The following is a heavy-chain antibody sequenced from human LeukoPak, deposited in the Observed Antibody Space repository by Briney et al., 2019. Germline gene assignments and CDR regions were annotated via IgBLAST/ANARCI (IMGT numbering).Heavy chain of an antibody. V-gene: IGHV1-2*02. CDR3: ARDAYDILTGYWHFDY. D-gene: IGHD3-9*01. J-gene: IGHJ4*02. Sequence: ASVKVSCKASGYTFTGYYMHWVRQAPGQGLEWMGWINPNSGGTNYAQKFQGRVTMTRDTSISTAYMELSRLRYEDTALYYCARDAYDILTGYWHFDYWGQGTLVTVSS. CDR2: INPNSGGT. CDR1: GYTFTGYY.